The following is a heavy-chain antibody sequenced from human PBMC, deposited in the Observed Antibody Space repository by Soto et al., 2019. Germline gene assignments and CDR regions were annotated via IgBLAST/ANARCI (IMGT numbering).Heavy chain of an antibody. CDR3: ARERRVIPNSFDP. CDR2: IWYDGSNK. CDR1: GFTFSSYG. V-gene: IGHV3-33*01. D-gene: IGHD3-16*02. J-gene: IGHJ5*02. Sequence: QVQLVESGGGVVQPGRSLRLSCAASGFTFSSYGMHWVRQAPGKGLEWVAVIWYDGSNKYYADSVKGRFTISRDNSKNTLYLQMNSLRAEDTAVYYCARERRVIPNSFDPWGQGTLVTISS.